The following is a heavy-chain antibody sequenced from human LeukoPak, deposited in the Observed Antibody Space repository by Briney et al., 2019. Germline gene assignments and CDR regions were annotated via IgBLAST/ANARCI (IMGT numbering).Heavy chain of an antibody. D-gene: IGHD3-10*01. Sequence: ASVKVSCKASGYRFTSYDLNWVRQATGQGLEWMGWINPNSGNTGYAQKFQGRVTITRNTPLSTAYMELSSLRSEDTAVYYCARELLRQRFDPWGQGTLVTVSS. CDR2: INPNSGNT. CDR3: ARELLRQRFDP. CDR1: GYRFTSYD. J-gene: IGHJ5*02. V-gene: IGHV1-8*01.